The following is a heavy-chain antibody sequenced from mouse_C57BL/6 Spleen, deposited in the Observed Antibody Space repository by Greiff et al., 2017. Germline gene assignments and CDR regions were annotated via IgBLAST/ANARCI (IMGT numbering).Heavy chain of an antibody. CDR3: AIITDWYVDV. D-gene: IGHD1-1*01. J-gene: IGHJ1*03. V-gene: IGHV5-16*01. Sequence: EVQLVESEGGLVQPGSSMKLSCTASGFTFSDYYMAWVRQVPEKGLEWVANINYDGSSTYYLDSLKSRFIISRDNAKNILYLQMSSLKSEDTATYYCAIITDWYVDVWGTGTTVTVSS. CDR1: GFTFSDYY. CDR2: INYDGSST.